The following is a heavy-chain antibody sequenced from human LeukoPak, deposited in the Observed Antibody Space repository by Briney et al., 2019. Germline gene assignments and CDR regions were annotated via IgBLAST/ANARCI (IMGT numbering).Heavy chain of an antibody. V-gene: IGHV1-69*13. Sequence: ASVKVSCKASGYTFTNNGISWVRQAPGQGLEWMGGINPVFGTAHYAQKFQDRVTITADESTSTAYMELSSLRSEDTAVYYCAKTFLTAYDTYFYYYGLDVWGQGTPVTVSS. CDR3: AKTFLTAYDTYFYYYGLDV. CDR1: GYTFTNNG. J-gene: IGHJ6*02. D-gene: IGHD3-9*01. CDR2: INPVFGTA.